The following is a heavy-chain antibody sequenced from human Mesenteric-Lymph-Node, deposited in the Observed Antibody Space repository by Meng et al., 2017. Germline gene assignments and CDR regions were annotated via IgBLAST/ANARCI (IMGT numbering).Heavy chain of an antibody. V-gene: IGHV3-30*01. CDR2: ISYDGSNK. CDR3: GRARGTSLFFDL. D-gene: IGHD3-16*01. J-gene: IGHJ4*02. CDR1: GFTFSSYA. Sequence: GESLKISCAASGFTFSSYAMHWVRQAPGKGLEWVAVISYDGSNKYYADSVKGRFTISRDNSKNTVYLQMNSLRADDTAVFYCGRARGTSLFFDLWGQGTRVTVSS.